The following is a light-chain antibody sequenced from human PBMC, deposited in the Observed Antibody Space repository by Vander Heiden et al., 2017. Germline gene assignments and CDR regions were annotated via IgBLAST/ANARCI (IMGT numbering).Light chain of an antibody. Sequence: DIQMTQSPSSLSASVGDRVTITCQASQDISNYLNWYQQKPGKAPKLLIYDASNLETGVPSRFSGSGSGTDFTFTISSLQPEDITTYYCQQDDNLPQRFGPGTRVEIK. CDR1: QDISNY. V-gene: IGKV1-33*01. CDR2: DAS. J-gene: IGKJ1*01. CDR3: QQDDNLPQR.